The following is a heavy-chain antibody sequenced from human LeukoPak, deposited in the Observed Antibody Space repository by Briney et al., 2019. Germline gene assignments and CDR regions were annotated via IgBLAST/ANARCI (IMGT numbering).Heavy chain of an antibody. CDR1: GVSISSYY. CDR2: IYTSGSS. V-gene: IGHV4-4*07. J-gene: IGHJ4*02. Sequence: PSETLSLTCTVSGVSISSYYWSWIRQPAGKGLEWIGRIYTSGSSNYNPSLKSRVTMSVDTSKNQFSLKLSSVTAADTAVYYCARDQYYYDSSGYPFDYWGQGTLVTVSS. D-gene: IGHD3-22*01. CDR3: ARDQYYYDSSGYPFDY.